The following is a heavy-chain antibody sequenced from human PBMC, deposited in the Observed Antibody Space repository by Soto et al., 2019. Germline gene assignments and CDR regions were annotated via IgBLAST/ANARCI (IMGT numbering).Heavy chain of an antibody. CDR1: GFTFSYYW. J-gene: IGHJ3*02. V-gene: IGHV3-74*01. D-gene: IGHD1-26*01. CDR3: ARGDRGAFDI. Sequence: EVQLVESGVGLVQPGESLRLSCAASGFTFSYYWMHWVRQAPGKGLVWVSRIHSDGSSTTYADSVKGRFTISRDNARNTVYLQMNSLRVEDTAVYYCARGDRGAFDIWGQGTVVTVSS. CDR2: IHSDGSST.